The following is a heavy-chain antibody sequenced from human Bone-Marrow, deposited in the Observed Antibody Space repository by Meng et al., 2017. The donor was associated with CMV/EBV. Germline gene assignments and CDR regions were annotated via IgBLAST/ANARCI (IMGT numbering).Heavy chain of an antibody. V-gene: IGHV3-53*01. J-gene: IGHJ4*02. CDR2: IYSGGST. CDR1: GFTVSSNY. Sequence: GESLKISCAASGFTVSSNYMSWVRQAPGKGLEWVSVIYSGGSTYYADSVKGRFTISRDNSKNTLYLQMNSLRAEDTAVYYCAKVSLLDYDFWSGSKPVYWGQGTLVTVSS. CDR3: AKVSLLDYDFWSGSKPVY. D-gene: IGHD3-3*01.